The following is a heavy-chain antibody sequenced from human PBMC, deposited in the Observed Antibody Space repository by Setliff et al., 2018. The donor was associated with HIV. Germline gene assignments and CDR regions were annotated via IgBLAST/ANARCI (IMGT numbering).Heavy chain of an antibody. V-gene: IGHV3-23*01. CDR1: GFTFNTYA. Sequence: GGSLRLSCEGSGFTFNTYAMTWVRQTPGKGLEWVAAISGRGSKTYYGDSLKGRSTISRDNSNNTLFLQMTRLTVDDTGIYYCVRRGVPDFWGQGTQVTVSS. CDR2: ISGRGSKT. CDR3: VRRGVPDF. J-gene: IGHJ4*02.